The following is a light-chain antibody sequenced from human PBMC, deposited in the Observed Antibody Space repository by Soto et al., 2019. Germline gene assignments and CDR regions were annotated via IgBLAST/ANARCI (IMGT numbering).Light chain of an antibody. Sequence: DIQFTQFPSFLSASVRYRVTITCRASQGINSYLAWCHQKPGKAPKLLIYAASTLQNGVPSRFSGSGSRTEFTLTISSLQPEDFATYYCQHLNGYPVTFGQGTRLEIK. CDR3: QHLNGYPVT. J-gene: IGKJ5*01. CDR1: QGINSY. V-gene: IGKV1-9*01. CDR2: AAS.